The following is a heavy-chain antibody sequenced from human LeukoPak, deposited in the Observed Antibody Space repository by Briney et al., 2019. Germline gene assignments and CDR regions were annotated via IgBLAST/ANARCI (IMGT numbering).Heavy chain of an antibody. J-gene: IGHJ3*02. CDR2: ISSNGGST. D-gene: IGHD4-17*01. V-gene: IGHV3-64*01. CDR3: ARDRSIYGDAFDI. Sequence: PGGSLRLSCAASGFTFSSYAMHWVRQAPGKGLGYVSAISSNGGSTYYANSVKGRFTISRDNSKNTLYLQMGSLRAEDVAVYYCARDRSIYGDAFDIWGQGTMVTVSS. CDR1: GFTFSSYA.